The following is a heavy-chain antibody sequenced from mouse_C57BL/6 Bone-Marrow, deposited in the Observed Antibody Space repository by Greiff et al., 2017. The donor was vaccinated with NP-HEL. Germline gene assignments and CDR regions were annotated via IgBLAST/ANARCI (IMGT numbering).Heavy chain of an antibody. D-gene: IGHD2-2*01. J-gene: IGHJ4*01. V-gene: IGHV3-8*01. CDR2: ISYSGST. Sequence: EVQLQESGPGLVKPSQTLSLTCSASGYSITSDYWNWIRKFPGNKLEYIGYISYSGSTYYNPSLKSRISITRDTSKNQYYLQLNAVITEDTATYYCARSPLWLRRNYYAMDYWGQGTAVTVSS. CDR1: GYSITSDY. CDR3: ARSPLWLRRNYYAMDY.